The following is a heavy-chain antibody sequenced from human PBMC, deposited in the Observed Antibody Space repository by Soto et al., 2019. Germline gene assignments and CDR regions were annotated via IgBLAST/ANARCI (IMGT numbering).Heavy chain of an antibody. CDR2: IKPSGGST. V-gene: IGHV1-46*01. CDR1: GYTFTSYY. D-gene: IGHD2-21*02. J-gene: IGHJ1*01. Sequence: ASVKVSCKASGYTFTSYYMHWVRQAPGQGLEWMGIIKPSGGSTSYAQKFQGRVTMTRDTSTSTVYMELSSLRSEDTAVYYCARDSRLTQALQHWGQGTLVTVSS. CDR3: ARDSRLTQALQH.